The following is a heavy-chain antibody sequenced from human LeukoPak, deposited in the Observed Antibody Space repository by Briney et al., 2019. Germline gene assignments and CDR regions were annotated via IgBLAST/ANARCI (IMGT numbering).Heavy chain of an antibody. CDR1: GGSFSGYY. V-gene: IGHV4-34*01. Sequence: SETLSLTCAVYGGSFSGYYWNWIRQPPGKGLEWIGEINHSGSTNYNPSLKSRVTISVDTSKNQFSLKLSSVTAADTAVYYCARGRITGTSPLGYWGRGTLVTVSS. CDR3: ARGRITGTSPLGY. J-gene: IGHJ4*02. CDR2: INHSGST. D-gene: IGHD1-7*01.